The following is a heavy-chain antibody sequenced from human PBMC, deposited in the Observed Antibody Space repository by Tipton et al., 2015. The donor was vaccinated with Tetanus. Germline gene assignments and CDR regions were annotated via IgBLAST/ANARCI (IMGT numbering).Heavy chain of an antibody. CDR1: GVSIIKSNW. CDR3: ARDRGLTTGGGIGMDV. Sequence: TLSLTCAVSGVSIIKSNWWNWVRQSPGKGLKWIGEMSHSGIINYNPSLRGRVSISVDASKNELSLRLTSVTAADTAIYYCARDRGLTTGGGIGMDVWGQGTTVTVSS. D-gene: IGHD4-17*01. V-gene: IGHV4-4*02. J-gene: IGHJ6*02. CDR2: MSHSGII.